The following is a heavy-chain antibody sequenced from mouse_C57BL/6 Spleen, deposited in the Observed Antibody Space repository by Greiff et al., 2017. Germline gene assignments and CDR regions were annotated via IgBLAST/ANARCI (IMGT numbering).Heavy chain of an antibody. CDR1: GYSFTGYY. D-gene: IGHD2-1*01. Sequence: QVQLKQSGPELVKPGASVKISCKASGYSFTGYYIHWVKQRPGQGLEWIGWIYPGSGNTTYNEKFKGKATLTADTSSSTAYMQLSSLTSEDSAVYYCARGRIYGNYLDYWGQGTTLTVSA. J-gene: IGHJ2*01. V-gene: IGHV1-66*01. CDR3: ARGRIYGNYLDY. CDR2: IYPGSGNT.